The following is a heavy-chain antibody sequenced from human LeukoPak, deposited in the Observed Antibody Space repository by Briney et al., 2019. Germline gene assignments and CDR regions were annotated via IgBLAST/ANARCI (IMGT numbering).Heavy chain of an antibody. J-gene: IGHJ4*02. D-gene: IGHD1-20*01. CDR2: ISYDGSNK. CDR3: AKEGSLFQGNWHYFDY. V-gene: IGHV3-30*18. Sequence: PGGSLRLSCAASGFTFSNYGMHRVRQAPGKGLEWVAVISYDGSNKYYADSVKGRFTISRDNSKNTLYLQMNSLRAEDTAVYYCAKEGSLFQGNWHYFDYWGQGTLVTVSS. CDR1: GFTFSNYG.